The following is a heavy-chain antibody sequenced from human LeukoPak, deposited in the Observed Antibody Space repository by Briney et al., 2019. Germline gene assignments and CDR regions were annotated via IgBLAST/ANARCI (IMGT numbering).Heavy chain of an antibody. CDR2: IYTSGST. D-gene: IGHD5-24*01. J-gene: IGHJ4*02. CDR1: GGSISSGSYY. CDR3: ARAIQPYTLGEMATIIFDY. V-gene: IGHV4-61*02. Sequence: PSETLSLTCSVSGGSISSGSYYWSWIRQPAGKGLEWIGRIYTSGSTNYNPSLKSRVTISVDTSQNQLSLKLSSVTAADTAVYYCARAIQPYTLGEMATIIFDYWGQGTLVTVSS.